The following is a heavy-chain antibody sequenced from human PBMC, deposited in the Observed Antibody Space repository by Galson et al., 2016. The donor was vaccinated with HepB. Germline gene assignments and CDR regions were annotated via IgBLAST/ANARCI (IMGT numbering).Heavy chain of an antibody. CDR1: GFTFSSYS. Sequence: SLRLSCAASGFTFSSYSMTWVRQTPGKGLQWVSVISGGGDITDYADSVKGRFTVSRDNAKNSLFLQMNTLRAEDTAVYYCASPRGRLVMPPDYWGQGTLVTVSS. D-gene: IGHD6-6*01. CDR3: ASPRGRLVMPPDY. V-gene: IGHV3-21*01. J-gene: IGHJ4*02. CDR2: ISGGGDIT.